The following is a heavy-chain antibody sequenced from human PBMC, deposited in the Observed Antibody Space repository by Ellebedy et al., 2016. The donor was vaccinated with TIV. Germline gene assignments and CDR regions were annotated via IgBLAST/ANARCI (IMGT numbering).Heavy chain of an antibody. Sequence: GESLKISXAASGFTFSSYWMSWVRQAPGKGLEWVANIKQDGSEKYYVDSVKGRFTISRDNAKNSLYLQMNSLRAEDTAVYYCARRSLRFLDYYGMDVWGQGTTVTVSS. D-gene: IGHD3-3*01. V-gene: IGHV3-7*03. J-gene: IGHJ6*02. CDR2: IKQDGSEK. CDR3: ARRSLRFLDYYGMDV. CDR1: GFTFSSYW.